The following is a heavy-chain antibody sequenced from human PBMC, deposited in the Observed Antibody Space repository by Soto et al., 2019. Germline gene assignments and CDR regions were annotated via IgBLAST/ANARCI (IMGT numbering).Heavy chain of an antibody. Sequence: ASVKVSCKASGYTFTGYYMHWVRQAPGQGLEWMGWINPNSGGTNYAQKFQGWVTMTRDTSISTAYMELSRLRSDDTAVYYCARVRVDSYGYYYYGMDVWGQGTTVTVSS. V-gene: IGHV1-2*04. J-gene: IGHJ6*02. CDR3: ARVRVDSYGYYYYGMDV. D-gene: IGHD5-18*01. CDR2: INPNSGGT. CDR1: GYTFTGYY.